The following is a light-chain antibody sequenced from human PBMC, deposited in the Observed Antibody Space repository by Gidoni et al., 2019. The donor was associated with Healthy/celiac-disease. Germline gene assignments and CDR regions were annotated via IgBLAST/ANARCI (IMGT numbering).Light chain of an antibody. CDR2: DAS. J-gene: IGKJ1*01. Sequence: EIVLTQSPATLSLSPGERVTLSCRASQSVSSYLAWYQQKPGLIYDASNRATGIPARFSGSGSGTDFTLTISSLEPEDFAVYYCQQRSNWPWTFGQGTKVEIK. V-gene: IGKV3-11*01. CDR1: QSVSSY. CDR3: QQRSNWPWT.